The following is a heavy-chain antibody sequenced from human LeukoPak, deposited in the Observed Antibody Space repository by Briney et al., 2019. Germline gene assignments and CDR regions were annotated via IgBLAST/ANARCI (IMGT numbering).Heavy chain of an antibody. CDR3: ARITSSTWYTPYFDY. J-gene: IGHJ4*02. CDR2: VDPNSGGT. CDR1: GYTFTGYY. V-gene: IGHV1-2*02. D-gene: IGHD6-13*01. Sequence: ASVTVSCKASGYTFTGYYMHWVRQAPGQGPEWMGWVDPNSGGTNYAQKFQGRVTMTRDTSISTAYMELSRLGSDDTAVYYCARITSSTWYTPYFDYWGQGTLVTVSS.